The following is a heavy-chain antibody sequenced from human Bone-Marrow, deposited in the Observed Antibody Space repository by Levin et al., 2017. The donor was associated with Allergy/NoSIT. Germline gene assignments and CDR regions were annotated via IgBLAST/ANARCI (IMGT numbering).Heavy chain of an antibody. V-gene: IGHV3-30*03. CDR1: GFNFRSYG. CDR3: AREAANWGPHPASEL. D-gene: IGHD7-27*01. Sequence: GGSLRLSCAASGFNFRSYGMHWVRQAPGKGLEWMAVISYDGSNQYYADSAKGRFTISRDNSKNTLYLQMNSLRADDTAVYFCAREAANWGPHPASELWGQGTMVTVYS. CDR2: ISYDGSNQ. J-gene: IGHJ3*01.